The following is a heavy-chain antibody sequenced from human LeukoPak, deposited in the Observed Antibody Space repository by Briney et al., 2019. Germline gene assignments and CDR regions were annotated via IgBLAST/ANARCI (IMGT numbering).Heavy chain of an antibody. CDR2: LNEDGSTA. CDR1: GFTFSLYW. Sequence: GGSLSLSCAASGFTFSLYWMHWVRQGPGKGLMWVSRLNEDGSTADYADSVKGRFTMSRDNAKGKVFLEMRSLTVDDTAIYFCVRERICYSDFAYKERENFDPWGRGTLVTVSS. CDR3: VRERICYSDFAYKERENFDP. D-gene: IGHD5-12*01. V-gene: IGHV3-74*01. J-gene: IGHJ5*02.